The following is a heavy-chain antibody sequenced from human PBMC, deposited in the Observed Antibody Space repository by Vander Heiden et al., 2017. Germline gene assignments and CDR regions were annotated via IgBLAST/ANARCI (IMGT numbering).Heavy chain of an antibody. D-gene: IGHD3-22*01. V-gene: IGHV3-15*07. J-gene: IGHJ4*02. CDR3: TITYYDDSSGYYYAEF. Sequence: EVQLVESGGGLVKPGGSLRLSCAASGFTFRNAWMNWVRQAPGKGLEWVGRIKSKTDGGTTDYAAPVKGRFTISRDDSKNTLYLQMNSLKTEETAVYYCTITYYDDSSGYYYAEFWGQGTLVTVSS. CDR2: IKSKTDGGTT. CDR1: GFTFRNAW.